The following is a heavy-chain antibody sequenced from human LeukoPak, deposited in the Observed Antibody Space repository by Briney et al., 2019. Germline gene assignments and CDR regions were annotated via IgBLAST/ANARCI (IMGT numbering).Heavy chain of an antibody. Sequence: SETLSLTCTVSGGSISSSYWSWIRQPPGKGLEWIGYIYYTGSTNYNPSLQSRVTISVDTSKNQFSLKLSSVTAADTAMYYCARAAPSYYGSGSPGSYYYGMDVWGQGTTVTVSS. CDR3: ARAAPSYYGSGSPGSYYYGMDV. CDR1: GGSISSSY. D-gene: IGHD3-10*01. V-gene: IGHV4-59*01. J-gene: IGHJ6*02. CDR2: IYYTGST.